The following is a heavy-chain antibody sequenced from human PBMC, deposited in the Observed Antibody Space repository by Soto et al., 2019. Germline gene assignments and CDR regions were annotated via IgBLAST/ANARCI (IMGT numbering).Heavy chain of an antibody. Sequence: QVQLVQSGAEVNKPGASVKLSCKASGYTFTSYGISWVRQAPGQGLEWMGWITAYNGNTNYAQKLQGRVTMTTETSTSTAYMELRSLRSDDTAVDYCARDDPYYDSLTGLLAVAGGYYYNGMHVWGQGTTVTVSS. CDR1: GYTFTSYG. CDR2: ITAYNGNT. D-gene: IGHD3-9*01. CDR3: ARDDPYYDSLTGLLAVAGGYYYNGMHV. J-gene: IGHJ6*02. V-gene: IGHV1-18*01.